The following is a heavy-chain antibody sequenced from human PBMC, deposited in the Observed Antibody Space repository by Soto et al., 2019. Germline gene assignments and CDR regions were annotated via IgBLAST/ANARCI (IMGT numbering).Heavy chain of an antibody. CDR2: IYDSGST. CDR1: GGSFSSCNW. J-gene: IGHJ6*02. Sequence: SETLSLTCDVSGGSFSSCNWWSWVRVPPGKGLEWHGGIYDSGSTNYEPSHKSRVTISVDKSKNQFSLQLSSVTAADTAVYYCASLSAGGWYVEDYYYGMDVGGQGTTVTVS. D-gene: IGHD6-19*01. CDR3: ASLSAGGWYVEDYYYGMDV. V-gene: IGHV4-4*02.